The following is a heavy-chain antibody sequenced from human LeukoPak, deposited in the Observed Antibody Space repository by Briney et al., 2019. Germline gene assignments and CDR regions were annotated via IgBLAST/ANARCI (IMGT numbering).Heavy chain of an antibody. CDR2: INWNGGST. CDR3: ARGEYYYDSSGSLDY. CDR1: GFTFDEYG. D-gene: IGHD3-22*01. V-gene: IGHV3-20*04. Sequence: GGSLRLSCAASGFTFDEYGMSWVRQAPGKGLEWVSGINWNGGSTGYADSVKGRFTISRDNAKNSLYLQMNSLRAEDTALYYCARGEYYYDSSGSLDYWGQGTLVTVSS. J-gene: IGHJ4*02.